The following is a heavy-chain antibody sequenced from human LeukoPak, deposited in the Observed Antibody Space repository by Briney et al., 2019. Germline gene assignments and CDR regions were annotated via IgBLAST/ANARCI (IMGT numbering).Heavy chain of an antibody. D-gene: IGHD3-22*01. V-gene: IGHV3-48*03. J-gene: IGHJ3*02. CDR1: GFTFSSYE. CDR3: AGYYHGGAAFDI. CDR2: ISSSGSTI. Sequence: GGSLRLSCAASGFTFSSYEMNWVRQAPGKGLEWVSYISSSGSTIYYADSVKGRFTISRDNAKNSLYLQMNSLSAEDTAVYYCAGYYHGGAAFDIWGQGTMVTVSS.